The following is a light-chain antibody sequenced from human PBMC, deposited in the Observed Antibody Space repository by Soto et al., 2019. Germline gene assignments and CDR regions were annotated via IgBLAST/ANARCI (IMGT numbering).Light chain of an antibody. CDR3: QQYGSSPWT. V-gene: IGKV3-20*01. CDR1: QSVSSCY. J-gene: IGKJ1*01. Sequence: EIVLTQSPGTLSLSPGERATLSCRASQSVSSCYLAWYQQKPGQAPRLLIYGASSRATGIPDRFSGSGSGTVFTLTISRLEPEDFAVYYCQQYGSSPWTFGQGTKVEIK. CDR2: GAS.